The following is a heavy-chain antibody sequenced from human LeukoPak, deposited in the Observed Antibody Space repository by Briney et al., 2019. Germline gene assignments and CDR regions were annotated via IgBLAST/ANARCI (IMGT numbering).Heavy chain of an antibody. Sequence: GASVKVSCKASGGTFSSYAISWVRQAPGQGLEWMGGIIPIFGTANYAQKFQGRVTITTDESTSTAYMELSSLRSEDTAVYYCARGGCSSTSCYGGGWFDPWGQGTLVTVSS. CDR3: ARGGCSSTSCYGGGWFDP. D-gene: IGHD2-2*01. V-gene: IGHV1-69*05. CDR2: IIPIFGTA. CDR1: GGTFSSYA. J-gene: IGHJ5*02.